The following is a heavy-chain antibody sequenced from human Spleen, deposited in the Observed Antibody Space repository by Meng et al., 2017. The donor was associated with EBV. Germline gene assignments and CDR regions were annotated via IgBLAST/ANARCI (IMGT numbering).Heavy chain of an antibody. D-gene: IGHD4-11*01. V-gene: IGHV4-61*01. J-gene: IGHJ5*02. CDR1: GDSVSSGSHS. Sequence: QVRLQGSGPGLVKPSQTLSLTCTVSGDSVSSGSHSWSWIRRPPGKGLEWIGYIYYGGITNYNPSLKSRVTISLDTSKDQFSLRLTSVTAADTAVYYCARLYRNYEVNWFDPWGQGTLVTVSS. CDR2: IYYGGIT. CDR3: ARLYRNYEVNWFDP.